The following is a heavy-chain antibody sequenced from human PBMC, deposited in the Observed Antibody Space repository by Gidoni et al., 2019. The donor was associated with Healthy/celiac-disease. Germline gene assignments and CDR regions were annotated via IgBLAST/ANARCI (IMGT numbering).Heavy chain of an antibody. D-gene: IGHD6-13*01. Sequence: EVQLVESGGGLVQPGGSLRLSCAASGFTVSSNYMSWVRQAPGKGLEWVSVIYSGGSTYYADSVKGRFTISRDNSKNTLYLQMNSLRAEDTAVYYCARAPIAAAGTGYYFDYWGQGTLVTVSS. CDR1: GFTVSSNY. CDR3: ARAPIAAAGTGYYFDY. CDR2: IYSGGST. V-gene: IGHV3-66*02. J-gene: IGHJ4*02.